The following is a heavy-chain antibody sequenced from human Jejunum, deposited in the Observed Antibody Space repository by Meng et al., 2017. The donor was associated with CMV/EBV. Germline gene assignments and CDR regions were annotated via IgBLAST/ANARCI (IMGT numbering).Heavy chain of an antibody. CDR1: FTLSSYG. D-gene: IGHD1-26*01. Sequence: FTLSSYGMHWVRQAPGKGLEWVALISHDGNNKYYGDSVRGRFMISRDNSRNTLYLQLNSLRVEDTAVYYCVRDILRVGITYYFDYWGQGTLVTVSS. CDR3: VRDILRVGITYYFDY. CDR2: ISHDGNNK. V-gene: IGHV3-33*05. J-gene: IGHJ4*02.